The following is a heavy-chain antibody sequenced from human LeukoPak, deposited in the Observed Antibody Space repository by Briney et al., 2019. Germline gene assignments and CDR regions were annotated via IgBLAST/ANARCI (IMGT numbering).Heavy chain of an antibody. CDR3: AKELERTLLEY. Sequence: PGGSLRLSCAASGFTFSRYAMTWVRQAPGKGLEWVSVISGSGGTTDYADFVKGRFTISRDSSKNTLYLQMKSLRAEDTAVYYCAKELERTLLEYWGQGTLVTVS. CDR2: ISGSGGTT. V-gene: IGHV3-23*01. CDR1: GFTFSRYA. J-gene: IGHJ4*02. D-gene: IGHD1-1*01.